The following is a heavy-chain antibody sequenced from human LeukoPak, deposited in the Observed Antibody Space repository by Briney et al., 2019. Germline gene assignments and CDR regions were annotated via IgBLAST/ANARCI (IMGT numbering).Heavy chain of an antibody. CDR1: GYTFTSYD. CDR2: MNPNSGNT. J-gene: IGHJ5*02. CDR3: ARDVRGRILTGGLHEGFDP. Sequence: GASVKVSCKASGYTFTSYDINWVRQATGKGLDWMGWMNPNSGNTGYAQKFQGRVTMTRNTSISTAYMELSSLRSEDTAVYYCARDVRGRILTGGLHEGFDPWGQGTLVTVSS. D-gene: IGHD3-9*01. V-gene: IGHV1-8*01.